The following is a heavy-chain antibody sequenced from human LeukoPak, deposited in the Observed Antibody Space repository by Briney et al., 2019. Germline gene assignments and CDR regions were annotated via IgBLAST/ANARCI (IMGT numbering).Heavy chain of an antibody. V-gene: IGHV1-2*02. CDR1: GYTFTGYY. Sequence: RASVKVSCKASGYTFTGYYMHWVRQAPGQGLEWMGWINPNSGGTNYARKFQGRVTMTRDTSISTAYMELSRLRSDDTAVYYCARDNVLLWFGEPPVSGSDWGQGTLVTVSS. D-gene: IGHD3-10*01. J-gene: IGHJ4*02. CDR3: ARDNVLLWFGEPPVSGSD. CDR2: INPNSGGT.